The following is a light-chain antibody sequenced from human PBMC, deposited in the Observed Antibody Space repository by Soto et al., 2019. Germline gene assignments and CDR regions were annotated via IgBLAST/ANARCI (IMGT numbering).Light chain of an antibody. CDR2: GAS. V-gene: IGKV3-15*01. CDR3: QQYNNWPST. Sequence: EIVMTQSPATLSVSPGERATLSCRASQSVSSNLAWYQQKPGQAPRRLIYGASTRATGIPARFSGSGSGTEFTLTISSLQSEDFAVYYCQQYNNWPSTFGQGTKLEIK. CDR1: QSVSSN. J-gene: IGKJ2*01.